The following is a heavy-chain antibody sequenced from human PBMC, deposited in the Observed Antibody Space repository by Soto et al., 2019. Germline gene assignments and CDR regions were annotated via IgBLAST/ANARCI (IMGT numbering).Heavy chain of an antibody. J-gene: IGHJ6*02. D-gene: IGHD3-16*01. CDR2: LSSGDER. CDR3: GTHTFSYTWGV. V-gene: IGHV4-4*02. Sequence: QVQLQESGPGLVKPSETLSLTCTVSGAPITTTKWWAWVRPPPGKGLEWIGELSSGDERSSNPALEGRFTMSLDKSNNHFSVKLTSVTASYTAICYCGTHTFSYTWGVWGRGTSVTVSS. CDR1: GAPITTTKW.